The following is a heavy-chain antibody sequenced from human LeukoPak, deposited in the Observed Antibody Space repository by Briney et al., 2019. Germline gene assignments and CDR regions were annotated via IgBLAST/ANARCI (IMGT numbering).Heavy chain of an antibody. CDR3: ASSDYDFWSGADY. V-gene: IGHV1-46*01. CDR2: INPSGGST. D-gene: IGHD3-3*01. Sequence: ASVKVSCKVSGYTFTSYYMHWVRQAPGQGLEWMGIINPSGGSTSYAQKFQGRVTMTRDTSTSTVYMELSSLRSEDTAVYYCASSDYDFWSGADYWGQGTLVTVSS. J-gene: IGHJ4*02. CDR1: GYTFTSYY.